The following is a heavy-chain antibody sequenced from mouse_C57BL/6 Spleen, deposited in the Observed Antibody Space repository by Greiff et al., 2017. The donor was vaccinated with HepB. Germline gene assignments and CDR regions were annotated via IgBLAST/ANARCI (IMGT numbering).Heavy chain of an antibody. D-gene: IGHD2-3*01. CDR1: GYTFTSYW. CDR3: ARSGLLRYFDV. CDR2: INPSNGGT. Sequence: QVHVKQPGTELVKPGASVKLSCKASGYTFTSYWMHWVKQRPGQGLEWIGNINPSNGGTNYNEKFKSKATLTVDKSSSTAYMQISSLTSEYSAVYYGARSGLLRYFDVWGTGTTVTVSS. V-gene: IGHV1-53*01. J-gene: IGHJ1*03.